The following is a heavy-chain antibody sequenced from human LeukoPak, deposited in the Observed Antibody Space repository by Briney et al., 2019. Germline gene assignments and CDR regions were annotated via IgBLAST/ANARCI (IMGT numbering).Heavy chain of an antibody. CDR1: GGSFSGYY. CDR2: INHSGST. J-gene: IGHJ4*02. V-gene: IGHV4-34*01. Sequence: PSETLSLTCAVYGGSFSGYYWSWIRQPPGKGLEWIGEINHSGSTNYNPSLKSRVTMSLDASENQFSLKLSSVTAADTAMYYCARNSGDFWGQGTLVTVSS. CDR3: ARNSGDF. D-gene: IGHD4-23*01.